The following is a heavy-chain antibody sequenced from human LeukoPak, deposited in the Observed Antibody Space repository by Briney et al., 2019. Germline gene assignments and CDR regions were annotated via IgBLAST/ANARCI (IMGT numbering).Heavy chain of an antibody. CDR1: GYSISSAYY. V-gene: IGHV4-38-2*02. J-gene: IGHJ5*02. D-gene: IGHD1-14*01. CDR3: ARDLSGILRNWFDP. Sequence: KPSETLSLTCAVSGYSISSAYYWGWIRQPPGKGLEWIGSIYHSGSTYYNPSLKSRVTISVDTSKNQFSLKLSSVTAADTAVYYCARDLSGILRNWFDPWGQGTLVTVS. CDR2: IYHSGST.